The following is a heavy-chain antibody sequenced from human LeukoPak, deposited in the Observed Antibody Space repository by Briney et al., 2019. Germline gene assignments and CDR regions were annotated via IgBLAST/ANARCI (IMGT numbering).Heavy chain of an antibody. Sequence: ASVKVSCKASGYTFAGYYMHWVRQAPGQGLEWMVWINPNSGGTNYAQKFQGRVTMTRDTSISTAYMELSRLRSDDTAVYYCARDRGGSRSGFDPWGQGTLVTVSS. D-gene: IGHD3-10*01. CDR1: GYTFAGYY. V-gene: IGHV1-2*02. CDR3: ARDRGGSRSGFDP. J-gene: IGHJ5*02. CDR2: INPNSGGT.